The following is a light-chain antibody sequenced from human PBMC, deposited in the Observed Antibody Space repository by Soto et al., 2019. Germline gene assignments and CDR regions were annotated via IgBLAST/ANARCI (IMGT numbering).Light chain of an antibody. CDR3: QHQA. J-gene: IGKJ1*01. CDR1: QSISSW. Sequence: DIQMTQSPSTLSASVGDRVTITCRASQSISSWVAWYQQKPGEAPKLLIYDGSSLERGVPSRFSGSGFGTEFTLTISSLQPDDFATYYCQHQAFGQGTKVDIK. V-gene: IGKV1-5*01. CDR2: DGS.